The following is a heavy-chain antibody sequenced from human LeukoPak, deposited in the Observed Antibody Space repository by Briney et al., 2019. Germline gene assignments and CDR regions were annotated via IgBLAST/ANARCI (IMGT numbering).Heavy chain of an antibody. D-gene: IGHD6-6*01. CDR3: ARDPSYSSSSPYFDY. CDR1: GFTFDDYA. CDR2: ISWNSGNI. V-gene: IGHV3-9*01. J-gene: IGHJ4*02. Sequence: GGSLRLSCAASGFTFDDYAMHWVRQVPGKGLEWVSGISWNSGNIEYADSVKGRFTISRDNAKKSLFLQMNSLRAEDTALYYRARDPSYSSSSPYFDYWGQGVLVTVSS.